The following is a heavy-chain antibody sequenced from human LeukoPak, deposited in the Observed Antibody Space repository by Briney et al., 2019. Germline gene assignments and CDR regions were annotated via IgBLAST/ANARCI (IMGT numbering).Heavy chain of an antibody. J-gene: IGHJ4*02. CDR2: ISSTSSYI. Sequence: AGGSLRLSCAASGFTFSTYSMTWVRQAPGKGLEWASSISSTSSYIYYADSVKGRFTISRDNAKNSLYLQMNSLRAEDTAVYYCAGYYYDSSGYVHWGQGTLVTVSS. D-gene: IGHD3-22*01. CDR3: AGYYYDSSGYVH. V-gene: IGHV3-21*01. CDR1: GFTFSTYS.